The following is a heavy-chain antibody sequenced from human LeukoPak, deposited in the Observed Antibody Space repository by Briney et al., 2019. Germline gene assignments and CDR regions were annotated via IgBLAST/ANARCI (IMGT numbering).Heavy chain of an antibody. V-gene: IGHV3-53*01. Sequence: PGGSLRLSCAASGFTVSSNYMSWVRQAPGKGLEWVSVIYSGGSTYYADSVKGRFTISRDNSKNTLYLQMNSLRAEDTAVYYCARDLWDIRGGGSSDWGQGTLVTVSS. J-gene: IGHJ4*02. CDR2: IYSGGST. CDR3: ARDLWDIRGGGSSD. D-gene: IGHD2-15*01. CDR1: GFTVSSNY.